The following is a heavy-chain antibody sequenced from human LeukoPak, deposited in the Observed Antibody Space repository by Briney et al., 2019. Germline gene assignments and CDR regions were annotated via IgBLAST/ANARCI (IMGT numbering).Heavy chain of an antibody. V-gene: IGHV1-2*02. J-gene: IGHJ6*02. CDR1: GYTFTGYY. D-gene: IGHD3-22*01. CDR3: ARDQPDRDYYYYGMDV. CDR2: INPNSGGT. Sequence: ASVKVSCKASGYTFTGYYMHWVRQAPGQGLEWMGWINPNSGGTNYAQKFQGRVTMTWDTSISTAYMELSRLRSDDTAVYYCARDQPDRDYYYYGMDVWGQGTTVTVSS.